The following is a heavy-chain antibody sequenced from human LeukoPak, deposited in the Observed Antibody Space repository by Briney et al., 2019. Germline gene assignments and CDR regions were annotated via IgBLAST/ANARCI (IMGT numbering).Heavy chain of an antibody. CDR3: ARLPRRRYFYYKDV. CDR1: GGSISSSSHY. J-gene: IGHJ6*03. V-gene: IGHV4-39*07. Sequence: PSETLSLTCTVSGGSISSSSHYWGWIRQPPGKGLEWIGEVNPTGGTNYNPSLGSRVTISQDTSKSQFSLKLNSVTAADTAVYYCARLPRRRYFYYKDVWGKGTTVTISS. CDR2: VNPTGGT.